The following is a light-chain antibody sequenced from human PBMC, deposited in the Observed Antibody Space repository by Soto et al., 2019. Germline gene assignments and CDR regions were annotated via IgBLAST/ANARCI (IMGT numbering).Light chain of an antibody. CDR3: LQHNTYPYT. J-gene: IGKJ2*01. CDR2: AAS. Sequence: DIQMTQSPSSLSASVGDRVTITCRTSQGISNLLGWFQHKPGKAPKRLIYAASSLQGGVPSRFSGSGSGTEFTLTITGLQPEDFADYYCLQHNTYPYTFGQGTKLEIK. V-gene: IGKV1-17*01. CDR1: QGISNL.